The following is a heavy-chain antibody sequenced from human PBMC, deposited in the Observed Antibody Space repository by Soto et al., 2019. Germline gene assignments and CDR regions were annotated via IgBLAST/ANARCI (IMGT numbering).Heavy chain of an antibody. Sequence: SETLSLTCAVYGGSFSGYYWSWIRQPPGKGLEWIGEINHSGSTNYNPSLKSRVTISVDTSKNQFSLKLSSVTAADTAVYYCARGRDVLRFLEWLSQSYYFDYWGQGTLVTVS. D-gene: IGHD3-3*01. V-gene: IGHV4-34*01. J-gene: IGHJ4*02. CDR2: INHSGST. CDR3: ARGRDVLRFLEWLSQSYYFDY. CDR1: GGSFSGYY.